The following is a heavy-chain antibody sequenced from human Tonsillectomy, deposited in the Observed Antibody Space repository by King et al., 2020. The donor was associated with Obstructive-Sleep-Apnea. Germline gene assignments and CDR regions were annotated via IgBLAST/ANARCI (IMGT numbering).Heavy chain of an antibody. D-gene: IGHD1-26*01. Sequence: LVQSGGGVVQPGRSLRLSCAASGFTFSSYAMHWVRQAPGKGPEWVAVISYDGSNKYYADSVKGRFTISRDNSKNTLYLQMNSLRAEDTAVYYCARDIYGTYFDYWGQGTLVTVSS. J-gene: IGHJ4*02. CDR2: ISYDGSNK. V-gene: IGHV3-30-3*01. CDR1: GFTFSSYA. CDR3: ARDIYGTYFDY.